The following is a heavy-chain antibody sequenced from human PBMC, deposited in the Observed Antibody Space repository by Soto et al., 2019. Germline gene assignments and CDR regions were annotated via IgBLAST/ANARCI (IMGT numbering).Heavy chain of an antibody. Sequence: PGESLKISCKGSGYSFTSYWIGWVRQMPGKGLEWMGIIYPGDSDTRYSPSFQGQVTISADKSISTAYLQWSSLKASDTAIYYWAGGGVRGVITRTRDYYGMDVWGQGTTVTVSS. V-gene: IGHV5-51*01. CDR2: IYPGDSDT. J-gene: IGHJ6*02. CDR3: AGGGVRGVITRTRDYYGMDV. CDR1: GYSFTSYW. D-gene: IGHD3-10*01.